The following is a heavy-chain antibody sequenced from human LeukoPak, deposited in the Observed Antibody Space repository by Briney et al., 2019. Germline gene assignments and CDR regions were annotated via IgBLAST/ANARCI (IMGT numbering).Heavy chain of an antibody. CDR3: ARDGTMYCSGGSCYSFDY. Sequence: PGVSLRLSCAASGFTFSSYGMHWVRQAPGKGLEWVAVIWYDGSNKYYADSVKGRFTISRDNSKNTLYLQMNSLRAEDTAVYYCARDGTMYCSGGSCYSFDYWGQGTLVTVSS. CDR1: GFTFSSYG. V-gene: IGHV3-33*08. CDR2: IWYDGSNK. J-gene: IGHJ4*02. D-gene: IGHD2-15*01.